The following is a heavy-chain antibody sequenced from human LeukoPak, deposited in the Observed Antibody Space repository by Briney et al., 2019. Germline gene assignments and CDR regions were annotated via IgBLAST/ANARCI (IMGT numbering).Heavy chain of an antibody. CDR2: ISTSGGNT. D-gene: IGHD1-26*01. CDR1: GYTFTSYY. V-gene: IGHV1-46*01. Sequence: GASVKVSCKASGYTFTSYYMHWVRQAPGQGLEWMGIISTSGGNTGYAQKFQGRIIMTRDTSTSTVYLDLSSLRSDDTAVYYCARVWVRATKAGYGYWGQGTLVTVSS. CDR3: ARVWVRATKAGYGY. J-gene: IGHJ4*02.